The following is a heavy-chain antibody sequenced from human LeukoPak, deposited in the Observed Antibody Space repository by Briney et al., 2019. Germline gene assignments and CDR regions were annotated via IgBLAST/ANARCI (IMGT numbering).Heavy chain of an antibody. CDR1: GFTFSSYG. CDR2: ISYDGSNK. D-gene: IGHD3-10*01. CDR3: AKLRG. J-gene: IGHJ4*02. Sequence: PGGSLRLSCAASGFTFSSYGMHWVRQAPGKGLEWVAVISYDGSNKYYADSVKGRFTISRDNSKNTLYLQMNSLRAEDTAVYYCAKLRGWGQGTLVTVSS. V-gene: IGHV3-30*18.